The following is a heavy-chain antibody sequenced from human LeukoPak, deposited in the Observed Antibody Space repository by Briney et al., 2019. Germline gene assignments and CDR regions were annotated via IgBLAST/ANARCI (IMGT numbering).Heavy chain of an antibody. D-gene: IGHD2-2*01. CDR3: ARLLSGVADY. J-gene: IGHJ4*02. CDR1: GYTFTSYG. Sequence: VASVTVSCKASGYTFTSYGISWVRQAPGQGLEGMGWINPNSGGTNYAQKFQGRVTITRERYISTAYMELSRLRSDDTAVYYCARLLSGVADYWGQGTLVTVSS. CDR2: INPNSGGT. V-gene: IGHV1-2*02.